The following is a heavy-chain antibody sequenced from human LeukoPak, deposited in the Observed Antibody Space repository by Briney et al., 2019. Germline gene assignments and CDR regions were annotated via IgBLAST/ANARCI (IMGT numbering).Heavy chain of an antibody. CDR3: ARITAVAYDY. D-gene: IGHD6-19*01. Sequence: PSETLSLTCAVSGYSISSGYYSGWIRQPPGKGLEWIGSIYHSGTTYYNPSLKSRVTISVDTSKNQFSLKLSSVTAADTAVYYCARITAVAYDYWGQGTLVTVSS. J-gene: IGHJ4*02. CDR2: IYHSGTT. CDR1: GYSISSGYY. V-gene: IGHV4-38-2*01.